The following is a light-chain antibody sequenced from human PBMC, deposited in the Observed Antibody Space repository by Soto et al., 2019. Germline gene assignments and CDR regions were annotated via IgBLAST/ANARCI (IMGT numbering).Light chain of an antibody. CDR2: QVR. J-gene: IGLJ1*01. CDR3: SSYTSSSTLLYL. V-gene: IGLV2-14*01. CDR1: SSDVGGYNY. Sequence: QSALTQPASVSGSPGQSIIISCTGTSSDVGGYNYVSWYQQHPGKAPKLMIYQVRNRPSGVSDRFSGSKSGNTASLTISGLQAEDESDYYCSSYTSSSTLLYLFGTGTKVTVL.